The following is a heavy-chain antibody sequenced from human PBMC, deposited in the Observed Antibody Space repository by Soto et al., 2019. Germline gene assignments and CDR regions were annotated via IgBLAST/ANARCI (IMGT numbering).Heavy chain of an antibody. CDR3: ARVTPGNNLYYFSGLDV. Sequence: GGSLRLSCVASGFNFGTYAIHWVRQAPGKGLQWVALIAYDGINTYYADSVKGRFTISRDNSKNTLHLQMNSLRPGDTGVYFCARVTPGNNLYYFSGLDVWGQGTSVTVSS. V-gene: IGHV3-30-3*01. CDR1: GFNFGTYA. D-gene: IGHD1-1*01. J-gene: IGHJ6*02. CDR2: IAYDGINT.